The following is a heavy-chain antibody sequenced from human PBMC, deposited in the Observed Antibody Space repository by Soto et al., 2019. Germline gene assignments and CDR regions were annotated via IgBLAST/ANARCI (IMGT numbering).Heavy chain of an antibody. V-gene: IGHV1-18*01. Sequence: ASVKVSCKASGYTFTSYGISWVRQAPGQGLEWMGWISAYNGNTNYAQKLQGRVTMTTDTSTSTAYMELRSLRSDDTAAYYCARDQGGYSSSWQTNYGMDVWGQGTTVTVSS. J-gene: IGHJ6*02. CDR2: ISAYNGNT. D-gene: IGHD6-13*01. CDR3: ARDQGGYSSSWQTNYGMDV. CDR1: GYTFTSYG.